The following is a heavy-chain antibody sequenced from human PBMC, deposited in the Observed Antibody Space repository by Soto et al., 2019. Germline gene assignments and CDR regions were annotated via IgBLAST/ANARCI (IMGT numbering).Heavy chain of an antibody. CDR1: GGTFSIYG. Sequence: QVQLVQSGAEVKKTGSSVKVSCKSSGGTFSIYGFSWVRQAPVQGPEWIGGIIPILTTTNYSQKFHGRVTSVADESTTTVYMELSSLKSEDTAVYYCATSVGIAPTGEDGMDVWGQGTSDTVSS. V-gene: IGHV1-69*01. CDR3: ATSVGIAPTGEDGMDV. CDR2: IIPILTTT. D-gene: IGHD2-8*02. J-gene: IGHJ6*02.